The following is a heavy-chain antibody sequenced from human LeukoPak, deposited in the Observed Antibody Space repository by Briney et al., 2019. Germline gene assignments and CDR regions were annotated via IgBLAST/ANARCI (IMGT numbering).Heavy chain of an antibody. D-gene: IGHD3-10*01. Sequence: ASVKVSCKASGYTFTSYGISWVRQAPGQGLEWMGWISAYNGNTNYAQKLQGRVTMTKDTSTSTAYMELRSLRSDDTAVYYCARDPGPGDYYYYMDVWGKGTTVTVSS. J-gene: IGHJ6*03. V-gene: IGHV1-18*01. CDR2: ISAYNGNT. CDR1: GYTFTSYG. CDR3: ARDPGPGDYYYYMDV.